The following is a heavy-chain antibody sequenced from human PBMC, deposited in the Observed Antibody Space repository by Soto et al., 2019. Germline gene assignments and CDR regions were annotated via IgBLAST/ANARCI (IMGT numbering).Heavy chain of an antibody. Sequence: EVQLLESGGGLVQPGGSLRLSCAASGFTFSSYAMSWVRQAPGKGLEWVSAISGSGGSTYYADSVKGRFTISRDNSKKQVYLEMNSLRAGDTAVYYCAKSAPDYSRSYAPPPGAFDIWGQGTMVTVSS. D-gene: IGHD6-13*01. CDR1: GFTFSSYA. V-gene: IGHV3-23*01. J-gene: IGHJ3*02. CDR3: AKSAPDYSRSYAPPPGAFDI. CDR2: ISGSGGST.